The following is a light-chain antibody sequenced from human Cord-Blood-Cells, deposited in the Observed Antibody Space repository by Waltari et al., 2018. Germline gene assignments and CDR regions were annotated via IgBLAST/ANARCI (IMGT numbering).Light chain of an antibody. CDR1: QDISNY. Sequence: QMIQSPSFLSCSVGGRVTITCQASQDISNYLKWYQQKPGKPPKLLFYDASNLETGVPSRFSGSGSGTDFTFTISSLQPEDIATYYCQQYDNLPLTFGRGTKVEIK. J-gene: IGKJ4*01. CDR2: DAS. V-gene: IGKV1-33*01. CDR3: QQYDNLPLT.